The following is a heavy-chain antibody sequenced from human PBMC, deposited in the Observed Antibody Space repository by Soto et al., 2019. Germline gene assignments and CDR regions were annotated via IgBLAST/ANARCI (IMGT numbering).Heavy chain of an antibody. Sequence: QVQLVQSGAEVKKPGSSVKVSCTASGGAFRNYAVSWVRQAPGQGLEWMGAVMPTFGAGVYAQKFQGRLTNFADRSTNTAFLIVSSLTFEDAAIYCCAASRGFYEAMDAWGQGTTLTVSS. J-gene: IGHJ6*02. CDR3: AASRGFYEAMDA. CDR2: VMPTFGAG. CDR1: GGAFRNYA. D-gene: IGHD3-22*01. V-gene: IGHV1-69*06.